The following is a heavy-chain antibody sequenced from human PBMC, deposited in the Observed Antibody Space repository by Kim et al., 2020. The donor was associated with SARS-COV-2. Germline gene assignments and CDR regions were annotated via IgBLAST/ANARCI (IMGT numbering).Heavy chain of an antibody. Sequence: SVKVSCKASGGTFSSYAISWVRQAPGQGLEWMGGIIPIFGTANYAQKFQGRVTITADESTSTAYMELSSLRSEDTAVYYCARDGTYSSGWMTVYFDYWGQGTLVTVSS. CDR3: ARDGTYSSGWMTVYFDY. V-gene: IGHV1-69*13. J-gene: IGHJ4*02. D-gene: IGHD6-19*01. CDR2: IIPIFGTA. CDR1: GGTFSSYA.